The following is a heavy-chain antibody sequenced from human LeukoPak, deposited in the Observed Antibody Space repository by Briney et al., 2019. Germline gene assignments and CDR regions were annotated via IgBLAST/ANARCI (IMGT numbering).Heavy chain of an antibody. CDR2: IYYSGST. CDR1: GGSISSYY. Sequence: SETLSLTSTVSGGSISSYYWSSIRQPPGKGLEWIGYIYYSGSTNYNPSLKSRVTISVDTSKNQFPLKLSSVTAADTAVYYCARSGGSSFGWADYWGQGTLVTVSS. J-gene: IGHJ4*02. CDR3: ARSGGSSFGWADY. D-gene: IGHD2-15*01. V-gene: IGHV4-59*01.